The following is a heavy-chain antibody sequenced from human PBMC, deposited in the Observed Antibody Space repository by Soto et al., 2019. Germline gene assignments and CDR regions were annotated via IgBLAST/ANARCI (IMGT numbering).Heavy chain of an antibody. CDR2: IGHSGYSI. J-gene: IGHJ1*01. Sequence: GGSLRLSCAASGFTFNNHAMAWVRQAPGKGLEWVSSIGHSGYSINYGDSVKGRFTISRDNSKNMLFLEMNGLRAEDTAVYYCARSDDKDILTGCYKWGQGALITVSS. V-gene: IGHV3-23*01. D-gene: IGHD3-9*01. CDR3: ARSDDKDILTGCYK. CDR1: GFTFNNHA.